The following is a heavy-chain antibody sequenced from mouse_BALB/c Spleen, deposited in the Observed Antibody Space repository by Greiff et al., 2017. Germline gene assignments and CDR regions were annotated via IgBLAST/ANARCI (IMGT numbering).Heavy chain of an antibody. V-gene: IGHV2-9*02. CDR2: IWAGGST. D-gene: IGHD1-1*01. J-gene: IGHJ2*01. CDR3: ARFITTVGGYFDY. Sequence: QVQLKESGPGLVAPSQSLSITCTVSGFSLTSYGVHWVRQPPGKGLEWLGVIWAGGSTNYNSALMSRLSISKDNSKSQVFLKMNSLQTDDTAMYYCARFITTVGGYFDYWGQGTTLTVSS. CDR1: GFSLTSYG.